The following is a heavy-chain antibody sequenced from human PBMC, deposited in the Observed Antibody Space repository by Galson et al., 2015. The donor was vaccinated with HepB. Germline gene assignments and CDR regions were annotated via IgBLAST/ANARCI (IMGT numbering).Heavy chain of an antibody. D-gene: IGHD7-27*01. CDR2: TYFRSKWYY. V-gene: IGHV6-1*01. Sequence: CAISGDSVSSNSAAWNWIRPSPSRGLEWLGITYFRSKWYYAYALSLKSRITINPDTSKNQFSLQLNSVTPEDTAVYYCARESGSRFDPWGQGILVTVSS. CDR3: ARESGSRFDP. CDR1: GDSVSSNSAA. J-gene: IGHJ5*02.